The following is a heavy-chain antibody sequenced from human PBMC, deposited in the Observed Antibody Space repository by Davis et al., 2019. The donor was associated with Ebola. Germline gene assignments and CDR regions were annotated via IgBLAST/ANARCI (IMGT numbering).Heavy chain of an antibody. D-gene: IGHD5-24*01. CDR2: IDPTDSYT. J-gene: IGHJ4*02. V-gene: IGHV5-10-1*01. Sequence: GESLKISCQGSGYNFATYWINWVRQMPGKRLEWMGRIDPTDSYTNYSPSFQGHVTISADKSITTAYLQWSSLKASDTAMYYCATQPVETTAFPGTFNDYWGQGTLVTVSS. CDR3: ATQPVETTAFPGTFNDY. CDR1: GYNFATYW.